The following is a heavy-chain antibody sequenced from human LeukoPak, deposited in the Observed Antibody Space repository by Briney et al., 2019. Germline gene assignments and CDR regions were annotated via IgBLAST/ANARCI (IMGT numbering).Heavy chain of an antibody. Sequence: ASVKVSCKASGYTFTGYYMHWVRQAPGQGLEWMGWINPNSGGTNYAQKFQGRVTMTRDTSISTAYMELSSVTAADTAVYYCARRATRYFDWLSTYYFDYWGQGTLVTVSS. V-gene: IGHV1-2*02. CDR3: ARRATRYFDWLSTYYFDY. J-gene: IGHJ4*02. CDR1: GYTFTGYY. CDR2: INPNSGGT. D-gene: IGHD3-9*01.